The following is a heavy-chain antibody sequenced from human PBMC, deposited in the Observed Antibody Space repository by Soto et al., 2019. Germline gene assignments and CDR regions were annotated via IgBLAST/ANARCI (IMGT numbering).Heavy chain of an antibody. CDR1: GGSFSGYY. CDR3: ARGLLTHAFDI. CDR2: INHSGST. Sequence: SETLSLTCAVYGGSFSGYYWSWIRQPPGKGLEWIGEINHSGSTNYNPSLKSRVTISVDTSKNQFSLKLSSVTAADTAVYYCARGLLTHAFDIWGQGTMVTVSS. D-gene: IGHD3-10*01. J-gene: IGHJ3*02. V-gene: IGHV4-34*01.